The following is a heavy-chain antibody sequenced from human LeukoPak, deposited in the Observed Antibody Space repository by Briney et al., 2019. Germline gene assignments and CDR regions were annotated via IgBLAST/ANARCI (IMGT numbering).Heavy chain of an antibody. CDR1: GLTFNNAW. Sequence: PGGSLRLSCAASGLTFNNAWTTWVRQAPGKGLEWVGRIKSQRDGGTADYAGPVKGRFTISRDDSKNTLYLQMNSLKTEDTAVYYCTTSCSTTACYMRGYSYALKWGQGTLVTVSS. CDR2: IKSQRDGGTA. J-gene: IGHJ4*02. D-gene: IGHD2-2*02. CDR3: TTSCSTTACYMRGYSYALK. V-gene: IGHV3-15*01.